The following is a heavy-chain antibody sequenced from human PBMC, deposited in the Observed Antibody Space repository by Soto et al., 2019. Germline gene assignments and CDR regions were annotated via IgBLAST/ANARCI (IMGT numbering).Heavy chain of an antibody. V-gene: IGHV3-21*01. D-gene: IGHD2-2*01. Sequence: EVQLVESGGGLVKPGGSLRLSCAASGFTFSSYSMNWVRQAPGKGLEWVSSISSSSSYIYYADSVKGRFTISRDNAKNSLYLQMNSLRAEDTAVYYCARDGDGGVVLHYGMDVWGQGTTVTVSS. CDR1: GFTFSSYS. CDR3: ARDGDGGVVLHYGMDV. CDR2: ISSSSSYI. J-gene: IGHJ6*02.